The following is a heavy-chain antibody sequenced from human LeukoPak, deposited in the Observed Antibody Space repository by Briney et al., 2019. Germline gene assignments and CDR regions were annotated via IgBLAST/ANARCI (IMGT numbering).Heavy chain of an antibody. J-gene: IGHJ5*02. CDR3: TRQQLVPGDNWFDP. CDR1: GFTFSGSV. CDR2: IRSKAKSYAT. D-gene: IGHD6-13*01. Sequence: GGSLRLSCAASGFTFSGSVMHWVRQASGSGLEWVGHIRSKAKSYATEYAASVKGRFTISSDDSKNTAYLQMNSLKTEDTAVYYCTRQQLVPGDNWFDPWGQGTLVTVSS. V-gene: IGHV3-73*01.